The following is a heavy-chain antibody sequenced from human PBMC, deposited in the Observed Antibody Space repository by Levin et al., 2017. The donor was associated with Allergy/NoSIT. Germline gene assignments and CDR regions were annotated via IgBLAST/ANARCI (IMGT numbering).Heavy chain of an antibody. J-gene: IGHJ3*02. V-gene: IGHV1-18*01. CDR2: ISAYNGNT. Sequence: AASVKVSCKASGYTFTSYGISWVRQAPGQGLEWMGWISAYNGNTNYAQKLQGRVTMTTDTSTSTAYMELRSLRSDDTAVYYCARDRIYYDILTGPSDAFDIWGQGTMVTVSS. CDR1: GYTFTSYG. CDR3: ARDRIYYDILTGPSDAFDI. D-gene: IGHD3-9*01.